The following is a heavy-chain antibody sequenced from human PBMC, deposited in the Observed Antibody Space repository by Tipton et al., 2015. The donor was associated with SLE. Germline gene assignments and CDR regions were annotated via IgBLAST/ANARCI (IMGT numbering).Heavy chain of an antibody. CDR1: GGTFSSYA. V-gene: IGHV1-69*01. CDR3: ARDLIAVAGNGY. Sequence: QLVQSGAEVKKPGSSVKVSCKASGGTFSSYAISWVRQAPGQGLEWMGGLIPIFGTANYAQRFQGRVTITADESTSPAYMELSSLRSEDTAVYYCARDLIAVAGNGYWGQGTLVSVSS. J-gene: IGHJ4*02. D-gene: IGHD6-19*01. CDR2: LIPIFGTA.